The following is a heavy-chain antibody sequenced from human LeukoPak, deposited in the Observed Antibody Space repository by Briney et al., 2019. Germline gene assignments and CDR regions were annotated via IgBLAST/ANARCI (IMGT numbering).Heavy chain of an antibody. CDR3: ARDQWYYYGSGSYLDY. CDR1: GFTFSSYW. Sequence: GWWLTLSCAASGFTFSSYWMSWVRQAPWKGLEWVANIKQDGSEKYYVDSVRGRFTISRDNAKNSLYLQVNSLRAEDTAVYYCARDQWYYYGSGSYLDYWGQGTVVRVPT. D-gene: IGHD3-10*01. J-gene: IGHJ4*02. CDR2: IKQDGSEK. V-gene: IGHV3-7*01.